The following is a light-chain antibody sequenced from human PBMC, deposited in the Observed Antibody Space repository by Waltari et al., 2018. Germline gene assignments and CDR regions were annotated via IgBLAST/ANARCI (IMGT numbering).Light chain of an antibody. J-gene: IGLJ3*02. CDR3: SSFTTTNSWV. CDR1: SSDVGAYNY. V-gene: IGLV2-14*03. CDR2: DVN. Sequence: HSALAQPAPVSGSPGQSTSIPSTGTSSDVGAYNYVSWYQQHPGKAPRLSIYDVNNRPSGVSNRFSGSKSGNTASLTISGLQAEDEADYYCSSFTTTNSWVFGGGTKLTVL.